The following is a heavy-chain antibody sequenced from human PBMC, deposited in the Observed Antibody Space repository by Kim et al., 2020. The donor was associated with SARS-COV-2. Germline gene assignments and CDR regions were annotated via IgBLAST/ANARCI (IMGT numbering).Heavy chain of an antibody. Sequence: GGSLRLSCAASGFTFRSYTMAWVRLAPGKGLEWVSGISSNGAYIYYADSIQGRSTISRDNAQNSLYLQVDSLRAEDTALYFCARDGWSYFASSGSFHTGFDNWRQGTRVTVSS. J-gene: IGHJ4*02. V-gene: IGHV3-21*06. D-gene: IGHD3-22*01. CDR3: ARDGWSYFASSGSFHTGFDN. CDR1: GFTFRSYT. CDR2: ISSNGAYI.